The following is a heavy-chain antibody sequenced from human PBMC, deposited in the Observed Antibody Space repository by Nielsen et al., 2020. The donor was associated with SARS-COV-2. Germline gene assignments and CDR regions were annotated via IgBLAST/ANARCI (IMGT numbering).Heavy chain of an antibody. V-gene: IGHV1-18*01. CDR3: ARTSEEGLKHGKHYYMDV. Sequence: WVRQAPGQGLEWMGRISAKNGNVKYAQNLQDRVTMTADASTSTVYMDLRRLTSDDTAVYYCARTSEEGLKHGKHYYMDVWGKGTTVTVSS. CDR2: ISAKNGNV. D-gene: IGHD1-14*01. J-gene: IGHJ6*03.